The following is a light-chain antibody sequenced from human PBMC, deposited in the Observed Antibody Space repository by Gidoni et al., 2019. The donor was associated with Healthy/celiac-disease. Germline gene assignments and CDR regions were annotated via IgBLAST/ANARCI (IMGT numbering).Light chain of an antibody. J-gene: IGKJ3*01. CDR3: QQYGSSPVFT. CDR1: QSVSSSY. CDR2: DAS. V-gene: IGKV3D-20*01. Sequence: EIVLTQSPATLSLSPAERATLSCGASQSVSSSYLAWYQQNTGLAPRLLIYDASSRATDSPDRCSGGGSGTEVTLTISRLEPEDFSVYYCQQYGSSPVFTFGPGTKVDIK.